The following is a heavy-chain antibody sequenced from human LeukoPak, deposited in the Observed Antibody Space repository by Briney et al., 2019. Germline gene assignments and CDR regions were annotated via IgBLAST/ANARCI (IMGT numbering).Heavy chain of an antibody. J-gene: IGHJ6*03. D-gene: IGHD1-26*01. CDR1: EYSFTSYW. V-gene: IGHV5-51*01. CDR2: IYPGDSDT. CDR3: LRNAVGAAQQLPYYYYYYMDV. Sequence: GESLKISCKGSEYSFTSYWIGWVRQMPGKGLEWMGIIYPGDSDTRYSPSFQGQVTISADKSISTAYLQWSSLKAPDTPMHYRLRNAVGAAQQLPYYYYYYMDVWGKGTTVTISS.